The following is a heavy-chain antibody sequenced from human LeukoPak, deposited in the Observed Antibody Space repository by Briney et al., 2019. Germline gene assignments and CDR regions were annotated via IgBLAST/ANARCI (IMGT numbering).Heavy chain of an antibody. J-gene: IGHJ3*02. V-gene: IGHV4-59*01. Sequence: SETLSLTCTVSGGSISSYYWSWIRQPPGKGLEWIGYIYYSGSTNCNPSLKSRVTISVDTSKNQFSLKLSSVTAADTAVYYCARGRGTTMGDAFDIWGQGTMVTVSS. CDR2: IYYSGST. CDR3: ARGRGTTMGDAFDI. CDR1: GGSISSYY. D-gene: IGHD4-23*01.